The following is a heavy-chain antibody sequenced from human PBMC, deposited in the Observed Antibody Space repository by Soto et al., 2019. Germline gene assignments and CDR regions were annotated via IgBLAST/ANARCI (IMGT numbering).Heavy chain of an antibody. CDR1: GYTFTSYG. CDR2: ISAYNGNT. V-gene: IGHV1-18*01. D-gene: IGHD2-21*02. Sequence: ASVKVSCKASGYTFTSYGISWVRQAPGQGLEWMGWISAYNGNTNYAQKFQGRVTITADKSTSTAYMELSSLRSEDTAVYYCASGVVVTAISTYFDYWGQGTLVTVPS. CDR3: ASGVVVTAISTYFDY. J-gene: IGHJ4*02.